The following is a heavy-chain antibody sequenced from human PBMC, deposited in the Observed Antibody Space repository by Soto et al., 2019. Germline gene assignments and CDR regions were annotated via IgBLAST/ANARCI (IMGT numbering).Heavy chain of an antibody. CDR2: IYYSGST. V-gene: IGHV4-39*01. D-gene: IGHD4-17*01. Sequence: QLQLQESGPGLVKPSETLSLTCTVSGGSISSSSYYWGWIRQPPGKGLEWIGSIYYSGSTYYNPSLKSRVTISVDTSKNQFSLKLSSVTAADTAVYYCARHIPTTVTTTPDPSTYNWFDPWGQGTLVTVSS. CDR3: ARHIPTTVTTTPDPSTYNWFDP. CDR1: GGSISSSSYY. J-gene: IGHJ5*02.